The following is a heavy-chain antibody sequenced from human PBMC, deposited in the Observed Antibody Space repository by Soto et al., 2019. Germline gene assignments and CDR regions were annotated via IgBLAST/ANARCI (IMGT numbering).Heavy chain of an antibody. CDR1: GGSISSSSYY. Sequence: SETLSLTCTVSGGSISSSSYYWGWIRQPPEKGLEWIGSIYYSGSTYYNPSLKSRVTISVDTSKNQFSLKLSSVTAADTAVYYCARYHFPSGYHYFDYWGQGTLVTVSS. J-gene: IGHJ4*02. CDR2: IYYSGST. D-gene: IGHD3-3*02. V-gene: IGHV4-39*01. CDR3: ARYHFPSGYHYFDY.